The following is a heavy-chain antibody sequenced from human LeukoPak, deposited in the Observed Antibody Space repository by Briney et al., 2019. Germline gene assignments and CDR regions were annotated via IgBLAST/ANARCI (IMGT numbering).Heavy chain of an antibody. Sequence: SETLSLTCTVSGDSISSTSSYWGWIRQPPGKGLEWIGSAYYSGTTYKNPSLKSRVTISVDTSKNEFSLNLSSVTASDTAVYYCARHGSSASSGWYRLDYWGQGTLVTVSS. D-gene: IGHD6-19*01. CDR3: ARHGSSASSGWYRLDY. J-gene: IGHJ4*02. CDR2: AYYSGTT. V-gene: IGHV4-39*01. CDR1: GDSISSTSSY.